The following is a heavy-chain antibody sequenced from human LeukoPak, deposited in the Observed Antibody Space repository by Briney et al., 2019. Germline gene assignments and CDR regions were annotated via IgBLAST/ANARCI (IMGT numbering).Heavy chain of an antibody. V-gene: IGHV1-69*01. D-gene: IGHD3-9*01. CDR2: IIPIFGTA. J-gene: IGHJ4*02. CDR3: AREYYDILTGYYNDY. Sequence: GSSVKVSCKASGGTFSSYANSWVRQAPGQGLEWMGGIIPIFGTANYAQKFQGRVTITADESTSTAYMELSSLRSEDTAVYYCAREYYDILTGYYNDYWGQGTLVTVSS. CDR1: GGTFSSYA.